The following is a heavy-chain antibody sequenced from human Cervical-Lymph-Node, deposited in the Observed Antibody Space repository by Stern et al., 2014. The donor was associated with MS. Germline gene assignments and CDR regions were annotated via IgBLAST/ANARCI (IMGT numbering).Heavy chain of an antibody. CDR2: IYHTGST. D-gene: IGHD3-3*01. CDR3: ARQIFPFYYFDS. J-gene: IGHJ4*02. V-gene: IGHV4-59*08. Sequence: QLQLQESGPGLVKPSETLSLTCTVSGGSTSSFYWNWIRQLPGKGLEWIGYIYHTGSTNYSPSLTRRVTLSLDTSKNQFSLNLRPVTAADTAVYYCARQIFPFYYFDSWGQGALVTVSS. CDR1: GGSTSSFY.